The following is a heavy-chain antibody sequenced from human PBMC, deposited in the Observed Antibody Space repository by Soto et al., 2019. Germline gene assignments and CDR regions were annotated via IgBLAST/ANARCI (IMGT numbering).Heavy chain of an antibody. CDR1: GYSFTSYW. Sequence: GESLKISCKGSGYSFTSYWIGWVSQMPGKGLDWMGTIYPNDSDTRYSPSFQGHVTIAVDKSISTAYLQWSSLTASDPAMYYCATPAWIQLWSFNYWGQGTLVTVSS. CDR2: IYPNDSDT. V-gene: IGHV5-51*01. D-gene: IGHD5-18*01. J-gene: IGHJ4*02. CDR3: ATPAWIQLWSFNY.